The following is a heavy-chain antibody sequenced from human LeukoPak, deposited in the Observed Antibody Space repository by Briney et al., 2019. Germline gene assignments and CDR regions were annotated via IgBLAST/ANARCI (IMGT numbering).Heavy chain of an antibody. Sequence: SETLSLTCTVSGGSISSYYWSWVRQTAGKGLEWIGRIYISGTTNYNPSLKSRVTMSLDTSKNQLSLRLTSVTAADTAVYYCARERMAGIEYWFDPWGQGTLVTVSS. D-gene: IGHD6-19*01. CDR1: GGSISSYY. J-gene: IGHJ5*02. CDR3: ARERMAGIEYWFDP. CDR2: IYISGTT. V-gene: IGHV4-4*07.